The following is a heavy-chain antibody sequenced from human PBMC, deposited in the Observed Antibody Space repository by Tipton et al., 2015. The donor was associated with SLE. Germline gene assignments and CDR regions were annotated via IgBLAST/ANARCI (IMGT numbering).Heavy chain of an antibody. D-gene: IGHD6-13*01. CDR2: LSGSGGST. V-gene: IGHV3-23*01. Sequence: SLRLSCAASGFTFSSYAMSWVRQAPGKGLEWVSALSGSGGSTYYADSVKGRFTISRDNSKNTLYLQMNSLRAEDTAVYYCAKVSSSWYGNFDYWGQGTLVTVSS. CDR3: AKVSSSWYGNFDY. J-gene: IGHJ4*02. CDR1: GFTFSSYA.